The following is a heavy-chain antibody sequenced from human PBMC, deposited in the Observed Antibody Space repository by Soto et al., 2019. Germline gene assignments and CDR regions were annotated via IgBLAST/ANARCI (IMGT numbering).Heavy chain of an antibody. Sequence: PGESLKISCKGSGYSFRNNWITWVRQMPGEGLEWMGRIDLSDSYKSYSPSFQGHVSFSADTSINTAYLQWSSLKASDTAMYYCARHAGGPGYYYYGMDVWGQGTTVTVSS. CDR1: GYSFRNNW. V-gene: IGHV5-10-1*01. J-gene: IGHJ6*02. CDR2: IDLSDSYK. CDR3: ARHAGGPGYYYYGMDV. D-gene: IGHD1-26*01.